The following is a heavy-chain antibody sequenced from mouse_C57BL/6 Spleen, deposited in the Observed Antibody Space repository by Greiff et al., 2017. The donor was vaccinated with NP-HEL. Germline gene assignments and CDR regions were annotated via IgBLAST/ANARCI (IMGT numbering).Heavy chain of an antibody. J-gene: IGHJ2*01. CDR2: IYPGDGDT. CDR1: GYAFSSSW. CDR3: ARGGYYDFDY. Sequence: VQLQQSGPELVKPGASVKISCKASGYAFSSSWMNWVKQRPGKGLEWIGRIYPGDGDTNYKGKFKGKATLTADKSSSTAYLQLSSLTSEDSAVYFCARGGYYDFDYWGQGTTLTVSS. V-gene: IGHV1-82*01. D-gene: IGHD2-3*01.